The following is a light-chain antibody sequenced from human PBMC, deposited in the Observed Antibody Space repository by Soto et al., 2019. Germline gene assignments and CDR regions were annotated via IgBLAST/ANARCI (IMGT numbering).Light chain of an antibody. CDR3: QQNHNLTRT. CDR2: DAS. J-gene: IGKJ1*01. CDR1: QDINNY. V-gene: IGKV1-33*01. Sequence: DIQLTQSPSSLSASVGDRVTITCQASQDINNYLVWYQQKPGKAPKFLIFDASILETGVPSKFGGSESKTDFTFTIKSLQPEDIATYYCQQNHNLTRTFGQGTKVEIK.